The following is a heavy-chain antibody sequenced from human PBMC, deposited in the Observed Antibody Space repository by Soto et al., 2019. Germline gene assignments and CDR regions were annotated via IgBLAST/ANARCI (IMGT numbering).Heavy chain of an antibody. J-gene: IGHJ5*02. V-gene: IGHV1-18*01. CDR3: ARDWKGAEGCDP. CDR1: GYTFSTYG. D-gene: IGHD1-1*01. Sequence: QVQLVQSGAEVKKPGASVKVSCKASGYTFSTYGFSWVRQAPGQGLEWMGWSGADNGDTNYAQNCQGRVTMTTDTSTTTSYMELRSLTSDDTAVDFCARDWKGAEGCDPWGQGTLVTVSS. CDR2: SGADNGDT.